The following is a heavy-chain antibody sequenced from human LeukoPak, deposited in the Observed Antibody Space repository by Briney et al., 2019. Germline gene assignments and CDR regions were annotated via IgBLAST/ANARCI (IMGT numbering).Heavy chain of an antibody. V-gene: IGHV3-21*01. CDR2: ISSSSGYI. J-gene: IGHJ5*02. CDR1: GFTFSSYI. Sequence: GGSLRLSCAASGFTFSSYIMNWVRQAPGKGLEWVSYISSSSGYIYYADSVKGRFTISRDNAKNSLYLQMNGLRAEDTAVYYCARDHVRGYAGWFDPWGQGTLVTVSS. D-gene: IGHD5-12*01. CDR3: ARDHVRGYAGWFDP.